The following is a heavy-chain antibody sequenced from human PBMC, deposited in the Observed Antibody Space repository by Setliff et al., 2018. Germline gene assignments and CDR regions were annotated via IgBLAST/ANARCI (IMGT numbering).Heavy chain of an antibody. Sequence: SETLSLTCNVSGASIRNFYWTWIRQPPGKGLEWIGRIHYSGNTYYTASLKSRVIISVDTAQNQFSLSLSSVTAADTAVYYCARTGTYRYFDYWGQGTLVTVSS. CDR2: IHYSGNT. CDR1: GASIRNFY. CDR3: ARTGTYRYFDY. D-gene: IGHD1-1*01. V-gene: IGHV4-59*05. J-gene: IGHJ4*02.